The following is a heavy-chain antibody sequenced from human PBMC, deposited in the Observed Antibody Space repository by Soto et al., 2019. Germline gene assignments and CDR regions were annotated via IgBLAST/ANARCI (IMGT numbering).Heavy chain of an antibody. Sequence: PSETLSLTCAVYGGSFSGYYWSWIRQPPGKGLEWIGEINHSGSTNYNPSLKSRVTISVDTSKNQFSLELSSVTAADTAVYYCARGDAPDIVVVVAAPSDRWFDPWGQGTLVTVSS. CDR3: ARGDAPDIVVVVAAPSDRWFDP. D-gene: IGHD2-15*01. V-gene: IGHV4-34*01. CDR2: INHSGST. J-gene: IGHJ5*02. CDR1: GGSFSGYY.